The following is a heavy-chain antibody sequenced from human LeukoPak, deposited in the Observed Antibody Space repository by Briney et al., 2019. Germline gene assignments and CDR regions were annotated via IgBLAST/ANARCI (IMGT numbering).Heavy chain of an antibody. D-gene: IGHD3-22*01. J-gene: IGHJ4*02. CDR3: ARGADSSGYYPFDY. CDR2: IYSGGST. V-gene: IGHV3-66*01. CDR1: GFTFSSYA. Sequence: GGSLRLSCAASGFTFSSYAMSWVRQAPGKGLEWVSVIYSGGSTYYADSVKGRFTISRDNSKNTLYLQMNSLRAEDTAVYYCARGADSSGYYPFDYWGQGTLVTVSS.